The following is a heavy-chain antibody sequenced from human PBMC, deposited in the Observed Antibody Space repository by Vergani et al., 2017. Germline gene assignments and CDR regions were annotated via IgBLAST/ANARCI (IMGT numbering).Heavy chain of an antibody. CDR3: ARGQDDILTGRWAYYYYGMDV. CDR2: ISAYNGNT. CDR1: GYTFTSYG. Sequence: QVQLVQSGAEVKKPGASVKVSCKASGYTFTSYGISWVRQAPGQGLEWMGWISAYNGNTNYAQKLQGRVTMTTDTSTSTAYMELRSLRSDDTAVYYCARGQDDILTGRWAYYYYGMDVWGQGTTVTVSS. D-gene: IGHD3-9*01. V-gene: IGHV1-18*01. J-gene: IGHJ6*02.